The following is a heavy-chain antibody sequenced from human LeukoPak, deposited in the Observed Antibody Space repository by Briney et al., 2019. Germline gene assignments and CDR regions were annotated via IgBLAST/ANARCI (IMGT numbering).Heavy chain of an antibody. D-gene: IGHD3-10*01. CDR2: FYDTRSP. J-gene: IGHJ4*02. Sequence: SESLSLTCTVSGGSISLYYWSWIRQPPGKGLEWIGYFYDTRSPKYNPSLERRVTISVDMSRNQFSLNLTSVTAADTAVYYCARGRGSLTYWGQGTLATVSS. CDR1: GGSISLYY. CDR3: ARGRGSLTY. V-gene: IGHV4-59*01.